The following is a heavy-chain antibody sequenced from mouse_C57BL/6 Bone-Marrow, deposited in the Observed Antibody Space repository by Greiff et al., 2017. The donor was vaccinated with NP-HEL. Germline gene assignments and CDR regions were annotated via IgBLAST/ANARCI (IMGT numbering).Heavy chain of an antibody. CDR3: ARSGCDY. V-gene: IGHV1-54*01. D-gene: IGHD1-2*01. CDR2: INPGSGGT. Sequence: VKLMESGAELVRPGTSVKVSCKASGYAFTNYLIEWVKQRPGQGLEWIGVINPGSGGTNYNEKFKGKATLTADKSSSTAYMQLSSLTSEDSAVYFCARSGCDYWGQGTTLTVSS. CDR1: GYAFTNYL. J-gene: IGHJ2*01.